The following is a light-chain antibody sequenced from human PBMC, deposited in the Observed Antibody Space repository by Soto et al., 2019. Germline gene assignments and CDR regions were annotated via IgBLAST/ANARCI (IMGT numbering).Light chain of an antibody. Sequence: QSALTQPASVSGSPGQSITISCTGTSSDVGGYNYVSWYQQHPGKAPQLIILDVNNRPSGISNRFSGSKSGNTASLTISGLQAEDEADYYCFSYTSSGTFLFGGGTKLTVL. J-gene: IGLJ2*01. CDR2: DVN. CDR3: FSYTSSGTFL. CDR1: SSDVGGYNY. V-gene: IGLV2-14*03.